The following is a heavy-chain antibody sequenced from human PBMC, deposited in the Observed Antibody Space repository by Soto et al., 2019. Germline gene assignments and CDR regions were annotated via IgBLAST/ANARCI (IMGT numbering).Heavy chain of an antibody. CDR3: ASDRVEAALGTFDQ. CDR1: GYTFSTYP. CDR2: ISTYNGKT. J-gene: IGHJ4*02. Sequence: ASVKVSCKTSGYTFSTYPISWVRQAPGQGLEWVGWISTYNGKTKYGQKFQGRVTITTDTSTSTAYMDLRNLRSDDTAVYYCASDRVEAALGTFDQWGQGTLVTVSS. V-gene: IGHV1-18*01. D-gene: IGHD6-13*01.